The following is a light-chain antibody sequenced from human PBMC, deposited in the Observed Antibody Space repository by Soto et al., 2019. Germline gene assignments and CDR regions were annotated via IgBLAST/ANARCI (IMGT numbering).Light chain of an antibody. J-gene: IGLJ2*01. Sequence: QSALTQPASVSGSPGQSITISCTGTSSDVGSYNLVSWYQQHPGKAPKLMIYEVSKRPSGVSNRFSGSKSGNTASLTISGLQAEDEADYYCCSYAGSSILFGGGTQVTV. V-gene: IGLV2-23*02. CDR2: EVS. CDR3: CSYAGSSIL. CDR1: SSDVGSYNL.